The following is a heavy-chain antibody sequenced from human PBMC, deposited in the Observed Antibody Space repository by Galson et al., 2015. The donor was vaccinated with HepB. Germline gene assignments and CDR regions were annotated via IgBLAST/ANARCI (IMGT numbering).Heavy chain of an antibody. D-gene: IGHD2-2*01. CDR1: GFTFSSYS. J-gene: IGHJ6*03. V-gene: IGHV3-48*02. Sequence: LRLSCAASGFTFSSYSMNWVRQAPGKGLEWVSYISSSSSTIYYADSVKGRFTISRDNAKNSLYLRMNSLRDEDTAVYYCARDGHDFVDIVVVPAALVDYYYYMDVWGKGTTVTVSS. CDR2: ISSSSSTI. CDR3: ARDGHDFVDIVVVPAALVDYYYYMDV.